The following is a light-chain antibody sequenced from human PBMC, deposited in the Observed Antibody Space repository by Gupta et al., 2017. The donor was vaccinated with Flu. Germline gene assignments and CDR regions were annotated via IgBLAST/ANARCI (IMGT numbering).Light chain of an antibody. CDR3: QQRSNWPRT. CDR2: DAS. Sequence: PATLSLSPGERATLSCRASQSVSSYVAWYQQKPGQAPRLLIHDASNRATGIPARFSGSGSGTDFTLTISSLEPEDFAVYYCQQRSNWPRTFGQGTKVEIK. J-gene: IGKJ1*01. CDR1: QSVSSY. V-gene: IGKV3-11*01.